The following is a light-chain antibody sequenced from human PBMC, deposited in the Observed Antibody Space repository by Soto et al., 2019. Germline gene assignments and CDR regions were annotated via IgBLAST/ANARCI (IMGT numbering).Light chain of an antibody. CDR3: CAYTARTTLSGV. CDR1: SSDIGGYNH. J-gene: IGLJ3*02. Sequence: QSALTQPTSVSGSPGQSITISCTGVSSDIGGYNHVSWYQQHPGKVPRLIIYDVDNRPLGVSNRFSGSQSGNMASLTISGLQAGDEGDYYCCAYTARTTLSGVFGGGTQLTVL. CDR2: DVD. V-gene: IGLV2-14*03.